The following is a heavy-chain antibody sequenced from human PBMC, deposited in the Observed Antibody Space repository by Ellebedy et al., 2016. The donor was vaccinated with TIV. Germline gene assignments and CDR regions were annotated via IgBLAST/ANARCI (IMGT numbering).Heavy chain of an antibody. Sequence: SQTLSLTCAISGVSVSSNSAAWNWIRQSPSRGLEWLGMTYFRSKWFNDYAVSVKSRITINPDTSKNQFSLQLKSVTPEDTAVYYCAREGGGFSYGFAFDYWGQGTLVSVSS. V-gene: IGHV6-1*01. D-gene: IGHD5-18*01. CDR3: AREGGGFSYGFAFDY. J-gene: IGHJ4*02. CDR1: GVSVSSNSAA. CDR2: TYFRSKWFN.